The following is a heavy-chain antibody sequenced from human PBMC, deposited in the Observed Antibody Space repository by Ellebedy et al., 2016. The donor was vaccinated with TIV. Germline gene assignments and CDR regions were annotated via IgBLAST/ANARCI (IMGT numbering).Heavy chain of an antibody. J-gene: IGHJ5*02. V-gene: IGHV4-59*01. D-gene: IGHD3-22*01. CDR1: GGSISSYY. CDR2: ISYSGST. Sequence: GSLRLXXTVSGGSISSYYWTWIRQPPGEGLEWIGWISYSGSTNYNPSLKSRVTISVDTSKNQFSLKLSSVTAADTAVYYCARNSGGYYDSSGYYLNWFDPWGQGTLVTVSS. CDR3: ARNSGGYYDSSGYYLNWFDP.